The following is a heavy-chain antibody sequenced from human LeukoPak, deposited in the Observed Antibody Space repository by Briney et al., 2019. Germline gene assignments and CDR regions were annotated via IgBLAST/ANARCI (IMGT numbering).Heavy chain of an antibody. Sequence: PSETLSLTCTVSSGSISGYYWSWIRQPPGKGVEWIAYIYNSGRTKYNPSLKSRVTISMDTSKHQFSLKLSSVTAADTAVYYCARHILTAGSIEWGEGTLVTVSP. V-gene: IGHV4-59*08. CDR2: IYNSGRT. J-gene: IGHJ4*02. CDR1: SGSISGYY. D-gene: IGHD2-15*01. CDR3: ARHILTAGSIE.